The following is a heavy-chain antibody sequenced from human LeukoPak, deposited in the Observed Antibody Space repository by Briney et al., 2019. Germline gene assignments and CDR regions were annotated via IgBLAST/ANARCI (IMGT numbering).Heavy chain of an antibody. CDR3: AKEGTTEDY. J-gene: IGHJ4*02. V-gene: IGHV3-30*02. CDR1: GFVFSSFG. CDR2: IRYDGSTQ. D-gene: IGHD1-7*01. Sequence: GGSPRLSCAASGFVFSSFGMHWVRQAPGKGLEWVAFIRYDGSTQYYADSVKGRFTISRDNSKNTLYLQMNSLRAEDTAVYYCAKEGTTEDYWGQGTLVTVSS.